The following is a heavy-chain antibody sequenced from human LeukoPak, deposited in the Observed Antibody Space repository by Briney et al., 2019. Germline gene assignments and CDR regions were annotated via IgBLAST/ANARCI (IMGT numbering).Heavy chain of an antibody. V-gene: IGHV3-23*01. CDR2: ISGSGGST. CDR1: GFIFRSYA. Sequence: GGSLRLSCAASGFIFRSYAMSWVRQAPGKGLEWVSAISGSGGSTYYADSVKGRFTISRDNSKRTLYLQMNSLRAEDTAVYYCAKLGDSSGYYYGLDYWGQGTLVTVSS. CDR3: AKLGDSSGYYYGLDY. J-gene: IGHJ4*02. D-gene: IGHD3-22*01.